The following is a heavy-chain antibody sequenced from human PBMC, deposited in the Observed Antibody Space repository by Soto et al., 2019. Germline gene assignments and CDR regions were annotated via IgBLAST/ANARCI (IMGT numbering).Heavy chain of an antibody. CDR1: GDSFSRNA. CDR2: IIPMYPTT. J-gene: IGHJ4*02. CDR3: ARDGSSADYGD. V-gene: IGHV1-69*01. D-gene: IGHD3-10*01. Sequence: QVELVQSGPEVKRPGSSVKVSCKASGDSFSRNAIHWVRQAPGQGLEWMGGIIPMYPTTNYAQKFKGRVTITADESTTTALMELRSLRSEDTATYYCARDGSSADYGDWGPGTLVTVSS.